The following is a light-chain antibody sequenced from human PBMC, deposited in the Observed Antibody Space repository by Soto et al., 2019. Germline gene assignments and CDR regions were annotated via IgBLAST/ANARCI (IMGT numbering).Light chain of an antibody. CDR2: DVS. Sequence: QSVLTQPASVSGSPGQSITISCTGTSSDVGGYNYVSWYQQHPGKAPKLMIYDVSNRPSGVSNRFSGSKSGNTASLTISGLQAEYEADYYCSSYTSRSTRYVVCCGGTKLTVL. J-gene: IGLJ2*01. V-gene: IGLV2-14*01. CDR1: SSDVGGYNY. CDR3: SSYTSRSTRYVV.